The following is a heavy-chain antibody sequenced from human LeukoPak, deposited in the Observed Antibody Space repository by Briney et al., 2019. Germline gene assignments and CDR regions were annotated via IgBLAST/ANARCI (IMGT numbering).Heavy chain of an antibody. J-gene: IGHJ4*02. Sequence: SETLSLTCTVSGGSISSYYWSWIRQPPGKGLEWIGYIYYSGNTNYNPSLKSRVTISVDTSKNQFSLKLSSGTAADTAVYYCARGGEGLYYFDYWGQGTLVTVSS. CDR2: IYYSGNT. D-gene: IGHD2-21*01. CDR3: ARGGEGLYYFDY. CDR1: GGSISSYY. V-gene: IGHV4-59*01.